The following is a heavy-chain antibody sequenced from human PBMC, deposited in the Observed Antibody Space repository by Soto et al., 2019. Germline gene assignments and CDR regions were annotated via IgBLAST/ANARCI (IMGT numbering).Heavy chain of an antibody. CDR2: IIPIFGTA. CDR1: GGTFSSYA. D-gene: IGHD6-19*01. V-gene: IGHV1-69*12. J-gene: IGHJ5*02. CDR3: ARVVPGEGSGWPPVWFDP. Sequence: QVQLVQSGAEVKKPGSSVKVSCKASGGTFSSYAISWVRQAPGQGLEWMGGIIPIFGTANYAQKFQGRVTITADESTSTAYMELSSLRSEDTAVYYCARVVPGEGSGWPPVWFDPWGQGTLVTVSS.